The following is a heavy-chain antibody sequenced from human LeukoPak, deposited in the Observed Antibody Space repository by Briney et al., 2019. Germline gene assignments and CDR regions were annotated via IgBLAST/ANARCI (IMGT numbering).Heavy chain of an antibody. CDR1: GYSFTSYW. Sequence: GESLKISCKGSGYSFTSYWIGWVRQMPGKGLEWMGIIYPGDSDTRYSPSFQGQVTISADKSISTAYLQWSSLKASDTAMYYRARRGIAAADYYYYYGMDVWGQGTTVTVSS. J-gene: IGHJ6*02. V-gene: IGHV5-51*01. CDR3: ARRGIAAADYYYYYGMDV. CDR2: IYPGDSDT. D-gene: IGHD6-13*01.